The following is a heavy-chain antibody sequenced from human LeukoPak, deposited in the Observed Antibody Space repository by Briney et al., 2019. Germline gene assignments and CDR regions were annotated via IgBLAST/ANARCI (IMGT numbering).Heavy chain of an antibody. CDR2: ISWNSGSL. CDR1: GFTFDDYA. V-gene: IGHV3-9*01. CDR3: AKGRGARPLFDY. Sequence: PGRSLRLSCAASGFTFDDYAMHWVRQAPGKGLEWGSGISWNSGSLGYADSVKGRFTISRDDAKNSLYLQMNSLRAEDTALYYCAKGRGARPLFDYWGQGTLVTVSS. J-gene: IGHJ4*02. D-gene: IGHD1-26*01.